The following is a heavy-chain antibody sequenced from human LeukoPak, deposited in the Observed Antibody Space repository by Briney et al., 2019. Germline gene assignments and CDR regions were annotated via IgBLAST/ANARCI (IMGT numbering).Heavy chain of an antibody. D-gene: IGHD1-26*01. CDR2: ISYDGSNK. V-gene: IGHV3-30*18. CDR1: GFTFSSYG. CDR3: AYDNSGYFDY. J-gene: IGHJ4*02. Sequence: GGSLRLSCAASGFTFSSYGMHWVRQAPGKGLEWVAVISYDGSNKYYADSVKGRFTISRDNSKNTLYLQMNSLRAEDTAVYYCAYDNSGYFDYWGQGTLVTVSS.